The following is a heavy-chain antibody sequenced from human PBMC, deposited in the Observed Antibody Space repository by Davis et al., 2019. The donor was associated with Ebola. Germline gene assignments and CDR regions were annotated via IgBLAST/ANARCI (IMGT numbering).Heavy chain of an antibody. CDR1: GFTISSSY. CDR3: AKAPGGSRVPAAVRGTAFDF. CDR2: LYSAGAS. D-gene: IGHD2-2*01. Sequence: GESLKISCAASGFTISSSYMSWVRRAPGEGLEWVSSLYSAGASYYADFVKGRFTVSRDASKNTLYLQMNSLGVEDTAVYFCAKAPGGSRVPAAVRGTAFDFWGQGTMVNVSS. V-gene: IGHV3-53*01. J-gene: IGHJ3*01.